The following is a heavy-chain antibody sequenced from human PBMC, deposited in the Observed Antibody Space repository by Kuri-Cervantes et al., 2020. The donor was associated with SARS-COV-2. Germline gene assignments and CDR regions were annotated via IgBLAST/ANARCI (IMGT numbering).Heavy chain of an antibody. J-gene: IGHJ6*02. Sequence: SLKISCAASGFTFSDYYMSWIRQAPGKGLEWVSYISSSSYTNYADSVKGRFTISRDNAKNSLYLLMNILRAEDTAVYYCARDRGYSGYEENEEQWLVRVYYDYGMDVWGQGTTVTVSS. CDR2: ISSSSYT. CDR3: ARDRGYSGYEENEEQWLVRVYYDYGMDV. D-gene: IGHD5-12*01. V-gene: IGHV3-11*06. CDR1: GFTFSDYY.